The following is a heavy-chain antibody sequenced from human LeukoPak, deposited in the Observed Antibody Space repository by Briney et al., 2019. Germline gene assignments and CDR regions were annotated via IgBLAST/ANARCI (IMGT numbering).Heavy chain of an antibody. CDR3: ARDPGNVDTAMEFDY. J-gene: IGHJ4*02. CDR2: IWYDGSNK. D-gene: IGHD5-18*01. CDR1: GFTFSSYG. V-gene: IGHV3-33*01. Sequence: GGSLRLSCAASGFTFSSYGMHWVRQAPGKGLEWVAVIWYDGSNKYYADSVKGRFTISRDNSKNTLYLQMNSLRAEDTAVYYCARDPGNVDTAMEFDYWGQGTLVTVSS.